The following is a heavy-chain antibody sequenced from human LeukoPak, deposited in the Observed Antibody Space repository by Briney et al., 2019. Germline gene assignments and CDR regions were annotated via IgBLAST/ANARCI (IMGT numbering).Heavy chain of an antibody. CDR1: GGTFSTYA. V-gene: IGHV1-69*06. CDR2: IIPIFGTA. D-gene: IGHD2-8*01. J-gene: IGHJ4*02. Sequence: GASVKVSCKASGGTFSTYATSWVRQAPGQGLEWMGRIIPIFGTANYAQKFQVRVTITADKSTSTAYMYLSSLRSEDTAVYYCARGTGNLLTCWGQGSLVTVSS. CDR3: ARGTGNLLTC.